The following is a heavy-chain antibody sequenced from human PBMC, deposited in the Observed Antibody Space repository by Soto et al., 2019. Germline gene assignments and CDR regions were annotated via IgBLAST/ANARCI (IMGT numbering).Heavy chain of an antibody. CDR2: IDHSGNT. CDR1: ADSFSDYY. Sequence: QVQLQQWGAGLLKPSETLSLTCGVNADSFSDYYWIWIHQPPGKGLEWIGEIDHSGNTNYSPSLTSRVTMSVDTSKNQFSLRLTSVTAADTAVYYCVGGRGRLVGFDYWGQGTLVTVSS. V-gene: IGHV4-34*01. D-gene: IGHD1-26*01. CDR3: VGGRGRLVGFDY. J-gene: IGHJ4*02.